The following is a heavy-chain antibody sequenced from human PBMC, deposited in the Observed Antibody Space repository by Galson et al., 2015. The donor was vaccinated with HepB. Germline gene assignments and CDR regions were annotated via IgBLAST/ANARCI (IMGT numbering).Heavy chain of an antibody. V-gene: IGHV1-2*04. CDR2: INPNSGGT. Sequence: FTGYYVHWVRQAPGQGLEWMGWINPNSGGTNYAQKFQGWVTMTRDTSISTAYMELSRLRSDDTAVYYCARERRAYSSGSYQADAIDIWGQGTMVTVSS. D-gene: IGHD3-10*01. CDR1: FTGYY. J-gene: IGHJ3*02. CDR3: ARERRAYSSGSYQADAIDI.